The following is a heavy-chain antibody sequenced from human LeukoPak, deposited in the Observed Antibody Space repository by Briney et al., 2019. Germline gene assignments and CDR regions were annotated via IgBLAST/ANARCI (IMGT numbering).Heavy chain of an antibody. D-gene: IGHD3-22*01. CDR1: GFTFSSYS. CDR3: VLGGYDSPYLGFDY. J-gene: IGHJ4*02. V-gene: IGHV3-21*01. Sequence: GGSLRLSCAASGFTFSSYSMNWVRQAPGKGLEWVSSISSSSSYIFYADSVKGRFTISRDNAKNSLYLQMSSLRAEDTAVYYCVLGGYDSPYLGFDYWGQGTLVTVSS. CDR2: ISSSSSYI.